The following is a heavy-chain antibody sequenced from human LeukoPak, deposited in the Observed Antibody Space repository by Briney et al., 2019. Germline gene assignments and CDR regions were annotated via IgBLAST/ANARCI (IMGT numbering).Heavy chain of an antibody. J-gene: IGHJ4*02. CDR2: ISSNGGST. CDR1: GFTFSSYA. V-gene: IGHV3-64*01. D-gene: IGHD3/OR15-3a*01. CDR3: ARERDYYFDY. Sequence: GGSLRLSCAASGFTFSSYAMHWVRQAPGKGLEYVSAISSNGGSTYCANSVKGRFTISRDNSKNTLYLQMGSLRAEDMAVYYCARERDYYFDYWGQGTLVTVSS.